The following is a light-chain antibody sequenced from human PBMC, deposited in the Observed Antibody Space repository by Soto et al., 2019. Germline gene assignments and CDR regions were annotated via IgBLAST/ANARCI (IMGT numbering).Light chain of an antibody. Sequence: EIVLTQSPGTLSLSPGERATLSCRASQSVSSSYLAWYQQKPGQAPRLLIYGASTRATGISDRFSGSGSGTEFTLTISSLQSEDFAVYYCQQYNRWPPWTFGQGTKVDI. CDR3: QQYNRWPPWT. CDR1: QSVSSSY. CDR2: GAS. J-gene: IGKJ1*01. V-gene: IGKV3-20*01.